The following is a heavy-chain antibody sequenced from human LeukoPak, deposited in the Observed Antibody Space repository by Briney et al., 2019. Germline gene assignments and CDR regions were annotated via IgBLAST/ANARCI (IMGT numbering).Heavy chain of an antibody. V-gene: IGHV3-49*04. J-gene: IGHJ4*02. CDR2: IRSKAYGGTT. D-gene: IGHD5-24*01. CDR3: TRGGGKATSDY. CDR1: GXTFGDYA. Sequence: GGSLRLSCTASGXTFGDYAMSWVRQAPGKGLEWVGFIRSKAYGGTTEYAASVKGRFTISRDDSKSIAYLQMNSLKTEDTAVYYCTRGGGKATSDYWGQGTLVTVSS.